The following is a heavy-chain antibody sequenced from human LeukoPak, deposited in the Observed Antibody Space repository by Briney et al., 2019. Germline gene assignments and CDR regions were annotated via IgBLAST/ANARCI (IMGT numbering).Heavy chain of an antibody. CDR2: ISRTSESI. CDR1: GFTFNTYS. V-gene: IGHV3-21*01. Sequence: KSGGSLRLSCAASGFTFNTYSMSWVRQAPGKGLEWVSTISRTSESIFYADSVKGRFTISRDNAKNSLYLQMNGLRAEDTAAYYCARGATDTTRWFDPWGQGTLVTVSS. D-gene: IGHD1-7*01. J-gene: IGHJ5*02. CDR3: ARGATDTTRWFDP.